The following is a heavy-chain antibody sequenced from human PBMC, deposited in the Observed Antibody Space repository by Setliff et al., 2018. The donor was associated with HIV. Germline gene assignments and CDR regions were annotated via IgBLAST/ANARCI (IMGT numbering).Heavy chain of an antibody. CDR1: GGSLSGYY. CDR2: INHSGST. D-gene: IGHD5-12*01. V-gene: IGHV4-34*01. Sequence: SETLSLTCAVYGGSLSGYYWSWIRQPPGKGLEWIGEINHSGSTNYNPSLKSRVTISVDTSKNQFSLKLSSVTAADTAVYYCARGIYTGYDHFDYWGQGTLVTVSS. J-gene: IGHJ4*02. CDR3: ARGIYTGYDHFDY.